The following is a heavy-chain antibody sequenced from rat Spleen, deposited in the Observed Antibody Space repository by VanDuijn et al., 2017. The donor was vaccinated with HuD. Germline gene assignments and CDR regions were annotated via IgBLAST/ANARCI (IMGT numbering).Heavy chain of an antibody. D-gene: IGHD1-12*02. J-gene: IGHJ2*01. CDR1: GFTFSDYT. CDR3: TTDTFYDGSYYPGGFDY. V-gene: IGHV5S10*01. Sequence: EVQLVESGGGLVQPGRSLKLSCSASGFTFSDYTMAWVRQAPKKGLEWVATISYDGSSTYYRDSVKGRFTISRDNAKSTLYLQLDSLRSEDTATYYCTTDTFYDGSYYPGGFDYWGQGVMVTVSS. CDR2: ISYDGSST.